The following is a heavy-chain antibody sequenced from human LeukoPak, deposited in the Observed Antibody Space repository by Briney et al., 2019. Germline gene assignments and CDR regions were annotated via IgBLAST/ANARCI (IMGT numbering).Heavy chain of an antibody. CDR1: GYIFISYD. D-gene: IGHD4/OR15-4a*01. V-gene: IGHV1-8*01. J-gene: IGHJ5*02. CDR3: VRGRDDYGNRNWFDP. Sequence: ASVKVSCKASGYIFISYDINWVRQATGQGLEWMGWMNPNSGRTGYAQRFQGRVTMTRNTSRSTAYTELSSLRSEDTAVYYCVRGRDDYGNRNWFDPWGQGTPVTVSS. CDR2: MNPNSGRT.